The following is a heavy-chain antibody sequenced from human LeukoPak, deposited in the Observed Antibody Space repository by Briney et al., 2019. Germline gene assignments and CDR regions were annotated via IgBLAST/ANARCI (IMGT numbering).Heavy chain of an antibody. CDR1: GGSISSSSYS. J-gene: IGHJ4*02. D-gene: IGHD1-14*01. CDR3: ATRTVDFDY. CDR2: IYYSGST. Sequence: SETLSLTCTVSGGSISSSSYSWGWIRQPPGKGLEWIGSIYYSGSTYYNPSLKSRVTISVDTSKNQFSLKLSSVTAADTAVYYCATRTVDFDYWGQGTLVTVSS. V-gene: IGHV4-39*01.